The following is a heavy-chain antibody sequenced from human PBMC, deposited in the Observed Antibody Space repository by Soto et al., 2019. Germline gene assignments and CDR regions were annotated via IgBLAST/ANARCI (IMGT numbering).Heavy chain of an antibody. CDR1: GGTFNNYA. CDR3: ARGGVDVVAGSAFAC. J-gene: IGHJ4*02. D-gene: IGHD5-12*01. Sequence: QVQLVQSGAEVKKPGSSVKVSCKASGGTFNNYAISWVRQAPGQGLEWMGGIIPIIGTANYAHKFQGRIAISADESNGTTFMELSRLSSEDPALYYCARGGVDVVAGSAFACWGQRPLVPASS. CDR2: IIPIIGTA. V-gene: IGHV1-69*01.